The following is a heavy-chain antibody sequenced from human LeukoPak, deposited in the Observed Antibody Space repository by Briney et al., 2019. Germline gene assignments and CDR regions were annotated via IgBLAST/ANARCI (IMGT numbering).Heavy chain of an antibody. V-gene: IGHV3-73*01. CDR3: TRHNYDRCGYGALDI. D-gene: IGHD3-22*01. CDR2: IRGKTNNYAT. CDR1: GFTFSGSD. Sequence: GGSLRLSCAASGFTFSGSDIHWVRQASGKGLEWVGHIRGKTNNYATADAASVKGRFTFSRDDSKNTAYIQMNSLKTEDTAVYYCTRHNYDRCGYGALDIWRQGTMVTVSS. J-gene: IGHJ3*02.